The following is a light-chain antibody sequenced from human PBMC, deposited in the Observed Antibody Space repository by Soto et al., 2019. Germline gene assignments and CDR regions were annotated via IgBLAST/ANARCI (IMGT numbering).Light chain of an antibody. Sequence: DIQMTQSPSSLSASVGDTVTITCRASQSISMYLSWYQQKPGKAPKLLIYSASILQSGVPSRFSGSGFGTDFTLTISSLQSEDFAVYYCQQYNNWPSITFGQGTRLEIK. V-gene: IGKV1-39*01. J-gene: IGKJ5*01. CDR1: QSISMY. CDR2: SAS. CDR3: QQYNNWPSIT.